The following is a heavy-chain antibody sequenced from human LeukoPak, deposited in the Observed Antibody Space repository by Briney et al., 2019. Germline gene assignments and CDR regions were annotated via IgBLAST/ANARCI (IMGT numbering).Heavy chain of an antibody. Sequence: GGSLRLSCAASGFTFSSYSMNWVRQAPGKGLEWVSYISSSSSTIYYADSVKGRFTISRDNAKNSLYLQMNSLRAEDTAVYYCARGGLYYDILMDVWGQGTTVTVSS. J-gene: IGHJ6*02. CDR2: ISSSSSTI. V-gene: IGHV3-48*04. D-gene: IGHD3-9*01. CDR1: GFTFSSYS. CDR3: ARGGLYYDILMDV.